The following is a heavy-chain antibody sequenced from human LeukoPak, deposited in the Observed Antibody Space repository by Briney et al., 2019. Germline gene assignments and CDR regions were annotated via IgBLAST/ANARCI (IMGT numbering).Heavy chain of an antibody. J-gene: IGHJ4*02. D-gene: IGHD1-26*01. Sequence: SETLSLTCAVYGGSFSGYYWSWVRQPPGKGLEGIGEINHSGSTNYNPPLMSGVTISVDTSKKQYSRTRGTLTAAHTAVYYCARRGRWGSYLFLDYWGQGTLVTVSS. CDR3: ARRGRWGSYLFLDY. V-gene: IGHV4-34*01. CDR2: INHSGST. CDR1: GGSFSGYY.